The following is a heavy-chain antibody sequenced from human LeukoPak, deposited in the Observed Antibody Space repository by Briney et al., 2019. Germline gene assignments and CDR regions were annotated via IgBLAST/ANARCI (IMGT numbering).Heavy chain of an antibody. CDR1: GFTFSSYW. CDR3: ARSSYYDFWSGYQQLFDY. CDR2: ISSDGRST. Sequence: PGGSLRLSCAASGFTFSSYWMHWVRQAPGKGLVGVSRISSDGRSTSYADSVKGRFTISRDNAKNTLYLQMNSLRPEDTAVYYCARSSYYDFWSGYQQLFDYWGQGTLVTVSS. D-gene: IGHD3-3*01. V-gene: IGHV3-74*01. J-gene: IGHJ4*02.